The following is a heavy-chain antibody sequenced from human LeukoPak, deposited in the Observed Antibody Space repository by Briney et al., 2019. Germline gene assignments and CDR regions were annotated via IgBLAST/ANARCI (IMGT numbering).Heavy chain of an antibody. CDR1: GYTFTGYY. CDR3: ARDFEGYYYDSSGYSF. J-gene: IGHJ1*01. D-gene: IGHD3-22*01. Sequence: ASVKVSCKASGYTFTGYYMHWVRQAPGQGLEWMGWINPNSGGTNYAQKFQGRVTMTRDTSISTAYMELSRLRSDDTAVYYCARDFEGYYYDSSGYSFWGQGTLVTVSS. V-gene: IGHV1-2*02. CDR2: INPNSGGT.